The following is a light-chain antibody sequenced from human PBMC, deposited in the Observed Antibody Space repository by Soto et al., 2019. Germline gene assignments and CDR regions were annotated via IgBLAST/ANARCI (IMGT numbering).Light chain of an antibody. CDR2: DAS. Sequence: DIQMTQSPSTLSASVADRVAITCRASQNIDDYLAWYQQKPEKAPKLLTYDASNLQSGVPSRFSGSGSGTEFTLIISSLQPDDFATYYCQQYNSYWMFGLGTKVDIK. CDR3: QQYNSYWM. CDR1: QNIDDY. V-gene: IGKV1-5*01. J-gene: IGKJ1*01.